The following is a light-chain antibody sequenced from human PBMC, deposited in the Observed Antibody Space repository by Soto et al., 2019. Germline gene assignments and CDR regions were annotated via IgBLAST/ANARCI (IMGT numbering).Light chain of an antibody. CDR2: AAS. Sequence: AIRMTQSPSSFSASTGDRVTITCRASQGISSYLAWYQQKPGKAPKLLIYAASTLQGGVPSRFSGSGSGTDFTLTISCLQSEDFATYYCQQYYSYPPSVGGGTKVEIK. J-gene: IGKJ4*01. CDR3: QQYYSYPPS. CDR1: QGISSY. V-gene: IGKV1-8*01.